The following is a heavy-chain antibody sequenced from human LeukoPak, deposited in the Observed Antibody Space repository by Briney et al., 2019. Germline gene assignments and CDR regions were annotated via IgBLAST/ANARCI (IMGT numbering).Heavy chain of an antibody. V-gene: IGHV1-2*02. CDR1: GYTFTSYD. D-gene: IGHD5-24*01. CDR3: GLCYNSRGFDY. Sequence: GASVKVSCKASGYTFTSYDINWVRQATGQGLEWMGWMNPNSGGTNYAQKFQGRVTMTRDTSISTAYMELSRLRSDDTAVYYCGLCYNSRGFDYWGQGTLVTVSS. J-gene: IGHJ4*02. CDR2: MNPNSGGT.